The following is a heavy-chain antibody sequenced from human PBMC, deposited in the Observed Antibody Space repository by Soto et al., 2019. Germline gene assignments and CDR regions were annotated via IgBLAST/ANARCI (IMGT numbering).Heavy chain of an antibody. V-gene: IGHV4-59*01. Sequence: PSETLSLTCTVAGGSISSYYWSWIRQPQGKGLEWIGYFYSSGSTNYNPSLKSRVTMSADTSKNQFSLKLSSVTAADTAVYYCARGKSLGYFVYLDPWGQGTLVTSPQ. CDR1: GGSISSYY. CDR2: FYSSGST. CDR3: ARGKSLGYFVYLDP. D-gene: IGHD5-18*01. J-gene: IGHJ5*02.